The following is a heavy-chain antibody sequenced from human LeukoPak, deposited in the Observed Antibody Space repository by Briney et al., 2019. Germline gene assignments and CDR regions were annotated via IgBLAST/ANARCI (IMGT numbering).Heavy chain of an antibody. V-gene: IGHV3-7*01. CDR3: ARDKGYSNFDY. D-gene: IGHD4-11*01. Sequence: GGSLRLSCAASGFAFSNYWMSWVRQAPGKGLEWVANMNEDGSEKNYVDSVKGRFTISRDNAQDSLYLQMNSLRAEDTAVYYCARDKGYSNFDYWGQGTLLTVSS. CDR1: GFAFSNYW. CDR2: MNEDGSEK. J-gene: IGHJ4*02.